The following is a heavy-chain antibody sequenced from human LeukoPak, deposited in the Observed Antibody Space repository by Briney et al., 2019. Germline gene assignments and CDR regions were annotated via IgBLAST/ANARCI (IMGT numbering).Heavy chain of an antibody. J-gene: IGHJ4*02. Sequence: VGSLRLSCAASGFMFSQYWMTWVRQAPGKGLEWVANIKEDGNEKYYVDSVKGRFSISRDNAKKSLYLQMNSLRAEDTAVYYCAKGQWLDGFWGQGTLVTVSS. CDR3: AKGQWLDGF. D-gene: IGHD6-19*01. CDR2: IKEDGNEK. CDR1: GFMFSQYW. V-gene: IGHV3-7*01.